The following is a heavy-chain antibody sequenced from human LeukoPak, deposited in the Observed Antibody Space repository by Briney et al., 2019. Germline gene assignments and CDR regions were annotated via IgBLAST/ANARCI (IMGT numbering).Heavy chain of an antibody. CDR1: GFTFSSYG. D-gene: IGHD1-26*01. J-gene: IGHJ4*02. Sequence: GGSLRLSCAPSGFTFSSYGMHWVRQAPGKGLEWVAFIRYDGSNKYYADSVTGRFPISRDNSKNTLYLQMNSLRAEDTAVYYCAKDRVIVGATIFDYWGQGTLVTVSS. V-gene: IGHV3-30*02. CDR3: AKDRVIVGATIFDY. CDR2: IRYDGSNK.